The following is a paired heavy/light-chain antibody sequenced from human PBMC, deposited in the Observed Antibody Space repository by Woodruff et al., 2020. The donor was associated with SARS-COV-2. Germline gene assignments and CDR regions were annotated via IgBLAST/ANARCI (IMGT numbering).Heavy chain of an antibody. V-gene: IGHV3-11*01. CDR3: VAGIDY. CDR2: ISSSGSTI. J-gene: IGHJ4*02. D-gene: IGHD6-13*01. CDR1: GFTFSDYY. Sequence: QVQLVESGGGLVKPGGSLRLSCAASGFTFSDYYMSWIRQAPGKGLEWVSYISSSGSTIYYADSVKGRFTISRDNAKNSLYLQMNSLRAEDTAVYYCVAGIDYWGQGTLVTVSS.
Light chain of an antibody. J-gene: IGKJ1*01. CDR1: QSVSSSY. Sequence: EIVLTQSPGTLSLSPGERATLSCRASQSVSSSYLAWYQQKPGQAPRLLIYGASSRATGIPDRFSGSGSGTDFTLTISRLEPEDFAVYYCQQYGSSPVTFGQGTKVEIK. CDR2: GAS. CDR3: QQYGSSPVT. V-gene: IGKV3-20*01.